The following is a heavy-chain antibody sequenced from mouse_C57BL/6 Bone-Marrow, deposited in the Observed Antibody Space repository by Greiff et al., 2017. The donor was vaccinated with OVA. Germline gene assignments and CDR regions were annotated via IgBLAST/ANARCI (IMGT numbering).Heavy chain of an antibody. Sequence: EVKLMESGGGLVKPGGSLKLSCAASGFTFSSYTMSWVRQTPEKRLEWVATISGGGGNTYYPDSVKGRFTISRDNANNTLYLQMSSLRSEDTALYYCARERGGYFDYWGQGTTLTVSS. D-gene: IGHD1-1*02. CDR1: GFTFSSYT. J-gene: IGHJ2*01. CDR2: ISGGGGNT. CDR3: ARERGGYFDY. V-gene: IGHV5-9*01.